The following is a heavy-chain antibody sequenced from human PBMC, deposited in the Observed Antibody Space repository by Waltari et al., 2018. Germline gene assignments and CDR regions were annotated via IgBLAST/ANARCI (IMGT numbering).Heavy chain of an antibody. J-gene: IGHJ4*02. V-gene: IGHV4-59*11. CDR3: ARARYSGYDPFDY. Sequence: QVQLQESGPGLVKPSETLSLTCPVSGGSISSHYWSWIRQPPGKGLEWIGYIYYSGSTNYNPSLKSRVTISVDTSKNQFSLKLSSVTAADTAVYYCARARYSGYDPFDYWGQGTLVTVSS. D-gene: IGHD5-12*01. CDR1: GGSISSHY. CDR2: IYYSGST.